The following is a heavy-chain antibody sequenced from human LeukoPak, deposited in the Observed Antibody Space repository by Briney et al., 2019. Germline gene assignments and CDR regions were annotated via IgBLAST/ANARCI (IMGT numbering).Heavy chain of an antibody. CDR2: ISSNGGST. V-gene: IGHV3-64*01. Sequence: PGGSLRLSCAASGFTFSSYAFHWVRQAPGKGLECLSAISSNGGSTYYAHSVKGRFTISRDNSKNTLNLQMGSLRAEDMAVYYCARGDFYYGMDVWGQGTTVTVSS. CDR1: GFTFSSYA. CDR3: ARGDFYYGMDV. J-gene: IGHJ6*02.